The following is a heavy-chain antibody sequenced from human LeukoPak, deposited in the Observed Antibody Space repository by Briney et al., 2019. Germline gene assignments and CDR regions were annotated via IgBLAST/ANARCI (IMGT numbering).Heavy chain of an antibody. CDR2: IRFDGGNK. CDR3: AKDAPCTNGVCALSG. J-gene: IGHJ4*02. Sequence: GGSLRLSCAASGNTFSSYGMHWVRQAPGKGLEWVAFIRFDGGNKYYADSVKGRFSVSRDNSRNTLYLQMNSLRPEDTAVYYCAKDAPCTNGVCALSGWGQGTLVTVPS. CDR1: GNTFSSYG. V-gene: IGHV3-30*02. D-gene: IGHD2-8*01.